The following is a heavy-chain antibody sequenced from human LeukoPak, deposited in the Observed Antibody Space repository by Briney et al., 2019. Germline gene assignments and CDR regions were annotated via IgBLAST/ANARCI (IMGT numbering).Heavy chain of an antibody. CDR3: ARVGYCSSTSCQRGFDY. J-gene: IGHJ4*02. V-gene: IGHV3-23*01. CDR1: GFTFSNYS. D-gene: IGHD2-2*01. Sequence: GGSLRLSCAGSGFTFSNYSINWGRQAPGKGLEWVSAISGSGGSTYYADSVKGRFTISRDNSKNTLYLQMNSLRAEDTAVYYCARVGYCSSTSCQRGFDYWGQGTLVTVSS. CDR2: ISGSGGST.